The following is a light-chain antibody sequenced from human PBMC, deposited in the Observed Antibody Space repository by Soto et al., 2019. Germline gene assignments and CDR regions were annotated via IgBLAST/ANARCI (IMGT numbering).Light chain of an antibody. CDR2: VAS. J-gene: IGKJ2*01. CDR1: QGINSY. CDR3: QQLNSYPYT. Sequence: DIQLTQSPSFLSASIGDRVTITCRASQGINSYLAWYQQKPGKAPKLLIYVASILQSGVPSRFSGSGSGTEFTLTISSLQPEDFATYYCQQLNSYPYTFGQGTKLEIK. V-gene: IGKV1-9*01.